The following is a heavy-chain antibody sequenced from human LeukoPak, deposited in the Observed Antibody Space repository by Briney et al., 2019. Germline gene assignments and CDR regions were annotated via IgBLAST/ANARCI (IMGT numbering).Heavy chain of an antibody. V-gene: IGHV4-59*01. J-gene: IGHJ3*02. CDR3: ARVGILWFGDSSGAFDI. CDR2: IYYSGST. Sequence: KTSETLSLTCTVSGGSISSYYWSGIRQPPGKGLEWIGYIYYSGSTNYNPFLKSRVTISVDTSKNQFSLKLSSVTAADTAVYYCARVGILWFGDSSGAFDIWGQGTMVTVSS. CDR1: GGSISSYY. D-gene: IGHD3-10*01.